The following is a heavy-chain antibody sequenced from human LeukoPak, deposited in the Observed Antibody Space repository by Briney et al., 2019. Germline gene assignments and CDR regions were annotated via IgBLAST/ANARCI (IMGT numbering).Heavy chain of an antibody. CDR1: SDFFSSVTDY. CDR2: GDYSGGT. V-gene: IGHV4-39*07. J-gene: IGHJ4*02. Sequence: SETLSLTCTVSSDFFSSVTDYWAWIRQPPGKGLEWIASGDYSGGTYYNPSLESRVAISADMSKNQISLNLSSVTAADTALYYCARERGEEYSSGWYKTNFFDTWGQGTRVTVSS. CDR3: ARERGEEYSSGWYKTNFFDT. D-gene: IGHD6-19*01.